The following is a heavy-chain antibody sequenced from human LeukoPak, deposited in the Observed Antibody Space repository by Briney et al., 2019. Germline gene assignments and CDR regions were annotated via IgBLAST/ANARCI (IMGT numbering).Heavy chain of an antibody. D-gene: IGHD1-14*01. CDR1: CGSISNYY. CDR2: IYSSGST. Sequence: KPSETLSLTCTVSCGSISNYYWSWIRQPAGKGLEWIGRIYSSGSTNYNPSLKSRVTMSADTSKNQFSLKLSSVTAADTAVYYCARQASDTGYDAFDIGGQGTIVTVSS. J-gene: IGHJ3*02. CDR3: ARQASDTGYDAFDI. V-gene: IGHV4-4*07.